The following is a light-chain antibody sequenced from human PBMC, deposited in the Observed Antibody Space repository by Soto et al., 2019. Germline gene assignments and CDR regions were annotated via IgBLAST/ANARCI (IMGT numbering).Light chain of an antibody. V-gene: IGLV2-14*03. CDR2: DVS. CDR3: SSYTSNTIVV. CDR1: SSGVGGYNY. J-gene: IGLJ2*01. Sequence: QSALTQPASVSGSPGQSVTISCTATSSGVGGYNYVSWYQHHPGKAPKLIIYDVSNRPSGISNRFSGSKSGNTASLTISGLQAEDEADYYCSSYTSNTIVVFGGGTKLTVL.